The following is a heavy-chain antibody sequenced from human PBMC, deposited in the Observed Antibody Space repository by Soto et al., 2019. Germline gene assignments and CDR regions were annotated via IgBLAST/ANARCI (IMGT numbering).Heavy chain of an antibody. V-gene: IGHV3-48*02. Sequence: QPGCCTKLCSAACGVTCSSCSMTWVRKDKGKGLEWISYISSTTTTIYYADSVKGRFTISRDSAENSLYLQMNSLRDEDTAVYYCTRDPLRVSLSQTYGMDVWGQGTTVTV. CDR1: GVTCSSCS. J-gene: IGHJ6*02. CDR2: ISSTTTTI. D-gene: IGHD2-8*01. CDR3: TRDPLRVSLSQTYGMDV.